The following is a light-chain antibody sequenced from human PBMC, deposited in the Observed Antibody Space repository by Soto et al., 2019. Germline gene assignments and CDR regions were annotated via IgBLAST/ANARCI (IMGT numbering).Light chain of an antibody. J-gene: IGKJ2*01. CDR1: QSLLFTSNNKNY. V-gene: IGKV4-1*01. CDR2: WAS. Sequence: DIVMTQSPDSLAVSLGERAAINCKSSQSLLFTSNNKNYLAWYQQKPGQPPKLLIYWASTRESGVPDRLSGSGSGTDFTLTISSLQAEDVAVYYCQQYYTTPPYTFGQGTKVEIK. CDR3: QQYYTTPPYT.